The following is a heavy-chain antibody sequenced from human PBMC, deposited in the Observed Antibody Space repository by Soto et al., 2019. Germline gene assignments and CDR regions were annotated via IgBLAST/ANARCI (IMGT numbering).Heavy chain of an antibody. CDR3: ARGAMGNYYNDY. D-gene: IGHD3-10*01. Sequence: EVQLVESGGGLVESGWSLRLSCAASGFTFSSYWMHWVRQAPGKGLVWVSRIKGDGIRTNYADSVKGRFTISRDNAKDTVFLQMNGLSADDTAVYYCARGAMGNYYNDYWGQGTLVTVSS. CDR2: IKGDGIRT. V-gene: IGHV3-74*01. CDR1: GFTFSSYW. J-gene: IGHJ4*02.